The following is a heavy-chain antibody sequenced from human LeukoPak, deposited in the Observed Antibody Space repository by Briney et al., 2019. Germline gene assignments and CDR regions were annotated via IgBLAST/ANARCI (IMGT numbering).Heavy chain of an antibody. V-gene: IGHV1-18*01. CDR3: ARVALERLGSPRYYGMDV. D-gene: IGHD3-3*01. CDR1: GYTFTSYG. Sequence: GASVKVSCKASGYTFTSYGISWVREAPGQGLEWMGGISAYNANTNYAHKLHGRVTMTTDTSTSTTYMDLRNLRSDDTAVYSCARVALERLGSPRYYGMDVWGQGTTVTVSS. CDR2: ISAYNANT. J-gene: IGHJ6*02.